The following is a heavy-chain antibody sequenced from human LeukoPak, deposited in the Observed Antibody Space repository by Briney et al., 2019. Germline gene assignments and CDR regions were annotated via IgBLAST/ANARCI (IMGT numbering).Heavy chain of an antibody. J-gene: IGHJ5*02. CDR2: IIPIFGTA. Sequence: SVKVSCKASGGTFSSYAISWVRQAPGQGLEWMGGIIPIFGTANYAQKFQGRVTITADESTSTAYMELSSLRSEDTAVYYCARGVSSWGRDWFDPWGQGTLVTVSS. CDR3: ARGVSSWGRDWFDP. CDR1: GGTFSSYA. D-gene: IGHD6-13*01. V-gene: IGHV1-69*01.